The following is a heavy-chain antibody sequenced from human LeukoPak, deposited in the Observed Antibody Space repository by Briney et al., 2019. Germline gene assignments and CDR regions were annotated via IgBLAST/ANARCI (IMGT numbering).Heavy chain of an antibody. Sequence: ASVKVSFKASGYTFTGYYMHWVRQAPGQGLEWMGWINPNSGGTNYAQKFQGRVTMTRDTSISTAYMELAGLRFDDTAVYYCAGDLFSYTTLRYFDYWGQGALVTVSS. V-gene: IGHV1-2*02. J-gene: IGHJ4*02. CDR2: INPNSGGT. CDR1: GYTFTGYY. CDR3: AGDLFSYTTLRYFDY. D-gene: IGHD2-15*01.